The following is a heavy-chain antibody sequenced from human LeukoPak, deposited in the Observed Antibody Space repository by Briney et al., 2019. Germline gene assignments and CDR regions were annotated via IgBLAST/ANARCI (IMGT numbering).Heavy chain of an antibody. Sequence: ASVKVSCKASGYTFTSYDINWVRQATGQGLEWMGWMTPNSGNTGYAQKFQGRVTMTRNTSISTAYMELSSLRSEDTAVYYYARXXSKGPYRGAVAGSFDYWGQGTLVTVSS. CDR1: GYTFTSYD. CDR3: ARXXSKGPYRGAVAGSFDY. CDR2: MTPNSGNT. V-gene: IGHV1-8*01. D-gene: IGHD6-19*01. J-gene: IGHJ4*02.